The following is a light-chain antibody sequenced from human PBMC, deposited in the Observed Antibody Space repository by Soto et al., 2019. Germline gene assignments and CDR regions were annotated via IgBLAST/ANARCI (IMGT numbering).Light chain of an antibody. CDR1: ESVSNN. J-gene: IGKJ1*01. Sequence: DIVMTQSPAALSLSPGERASLSCRASESVSNNLAWYQQKAGQAPRLLIYGASTRATGIPARFSGSGSGTEFTLTISSLQSEDFAVYYCQQYSIWRTFGQGTKVDIK. CDR3: QQYSIWRT. CDR2: GAS. V-gene: IGKV3-15*01.